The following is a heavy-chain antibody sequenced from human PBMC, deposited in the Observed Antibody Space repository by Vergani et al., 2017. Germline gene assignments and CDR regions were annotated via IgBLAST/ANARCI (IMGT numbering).Heavy chain of an antibody. Sequence: QVQLVESGGGVVQPGRSLRLSCAASGFTFSSYAMHWVRQAPGKGLEWVAVISYDGSNKYYADSVKGRFTISRDNSKNTLYLQMNSLRAEDTAVYYCARDSPYYEFWCDYYIDYYYYYYMDVWGKGTTVTVSS. CDR3: ARDSPYYEFWCDYYIDYYYYYYMDV. CDR2: ISYDGSNK. D-gene: IGHD3-3*01. V-gene: IGHV3-30-3*01. CDR1: GFTFSSYA. J-gene: IGHJ6*03.